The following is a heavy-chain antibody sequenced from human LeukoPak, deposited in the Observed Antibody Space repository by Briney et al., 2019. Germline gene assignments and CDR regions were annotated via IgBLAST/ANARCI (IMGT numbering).Heavy chain of an antibody. V-gene: IGHV1-69*13. Sequence: GASVKVCCKASGGTFSSYAISWVRQAPGQGLEWMGGIILIFGTANYAQKCQGRVTITAEESTSTAYMELSSLRSEDTAVYYGARALLRYCSSTSCYWFDPWGQGTLVTVSS. CDR2: IILIFGTA. D-gene: IGHD2-2*01. CDR3: ARALLRYCSSTSCYWFDP. CDR1: GGTFSSYA. J-gene: IGHJ5*02.